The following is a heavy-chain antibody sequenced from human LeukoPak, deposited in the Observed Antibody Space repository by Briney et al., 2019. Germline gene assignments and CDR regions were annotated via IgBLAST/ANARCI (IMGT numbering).Heavy chain of an antibody. CDR1: GGSISSYY. CDR2: IYYSGST. V-gene: IGHV4-59*01. D-gene: IGHD3-22*01. CDR3: ARYYYESSRYQNWFDP. Sequence: SETLSLTCTVSGGSISSYYWSWIRQPPGKGLEWIGYIYYSGSTNYNPSLKSRVTISVDTSKNQFSLKLSSVTAADTAVYYCARYYYESSRYQNWFDPCGPGTLVTVSS. J-gene: IGHJ5*02.